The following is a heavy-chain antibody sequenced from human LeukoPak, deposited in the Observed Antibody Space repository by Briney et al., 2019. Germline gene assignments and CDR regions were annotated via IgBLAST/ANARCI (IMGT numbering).Heavy chain of an antibody. Sequence: GGSLRLSCAASGFTFSAYAMHWVPQAPGKGLDWVAVIWYDGSNKYYADSVKGRYTISRDNSKNTLYLQMNSMRAEDTAVYYCARESKNYYGSGRYYYYMDVWGKGTTVTVSS. J-gene: IGHJ6*03. D-gene: IGHD3-10*01. CDR1: GFTFSAYA. CDR2: IWYDGSNK. V-gene: IGHV3-33*01. CDR3: ARESKNYYGSGRYYYYMDV.